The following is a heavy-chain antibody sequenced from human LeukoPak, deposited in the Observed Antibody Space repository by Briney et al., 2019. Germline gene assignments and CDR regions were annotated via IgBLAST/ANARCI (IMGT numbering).Heavy chain of an antibody. J-gene: IGHJ4*02. V-gene: IGHV3-73*01. Sequence: GGSLRLSCTSCGFNFRDSAIHWVRQARGKGLGWVGRIRCQVNSYETAYVTSVKGRFTISRDDSKSTEYLQMNSLKTEDTAVYYCTRVGYNSGDYWGQGTLVTVSS. CDR1: GFNFRDSA. D-gene: IGHD1-1*01. CDR3: TRVGYNSGDY. CDR2: IRCQVNSYET.